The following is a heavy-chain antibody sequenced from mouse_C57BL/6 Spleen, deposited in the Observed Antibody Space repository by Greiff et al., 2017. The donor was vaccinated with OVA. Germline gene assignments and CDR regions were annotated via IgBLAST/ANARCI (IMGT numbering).Heavy chain of an antibody. Sequence: VQLQQSGPELVKPGASVKISCKASGYAFSSSWMNWVKQRPGKGLEWIGRIYPGDGDTNYNGKFKGKATLTADKSSSTAYMQLSSLTSEDSAVYFCAREGDEDWYFDVWGTGTTVTVSS. V-gene: IGHV1-82*01. CDR3: AREGDEDWYFDV. J-gene: IGHJ1*03. D-gene: IGHD3-3*01. CDR1: GYAFSSSW. CDR2: IYPGDGDT.